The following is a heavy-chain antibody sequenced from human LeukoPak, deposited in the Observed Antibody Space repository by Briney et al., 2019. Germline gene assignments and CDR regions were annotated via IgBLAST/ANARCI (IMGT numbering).Heavy chain of an antibody. CDR2: INPNSGGT. CDR3: ARGDIAAAGQRYYYFDY. Sequence: GASVKVSCKASGYTFTGYYMHGVRQAPGQGLEWMGWINPNSGGTNYAQKFQGRVTMTRDTSISTAYMELSRLRYDDTAVYYCARGDIAAAGQRYYYFDYWGQGTLVTVSS. V-gene: IGHV1-2*02. J-gene: IGHJ4*02. D-gene: IGHD6-13*01. CDR1: GYTFTGYY.